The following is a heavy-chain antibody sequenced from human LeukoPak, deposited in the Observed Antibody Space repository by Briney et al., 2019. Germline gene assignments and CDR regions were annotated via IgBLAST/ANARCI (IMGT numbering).Heavy chain of an antibody. V-gene: IGHV3-7*01. CDR2: INQDGTEK. CDR1: GFTFSSYW. J-gene: IGHJ4*02. Sequence: GGSLRLSCAASGFTFSSYWMSWVRQAPGKGLEWVAHINQDGTEKYYMDSVKGRFTISRDNAKKSLFLQMNSLTAEDTALYYCVRSLERFGTRDYWGQGTLVTVSS. CDR3: VRSLERFGTRDY. D-gene: IGHD3-10*01.